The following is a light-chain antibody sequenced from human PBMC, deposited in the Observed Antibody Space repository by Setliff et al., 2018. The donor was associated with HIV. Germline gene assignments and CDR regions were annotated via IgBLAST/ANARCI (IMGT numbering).Light chain of an antibody. V-gene: IGLV2-14*03. J-gene: IGLJ1*01. Sequence: QSALTQPASVSGSPGQSITISCTGTSSDVGGYKYVSWYQQHPGKAPKLMIYDVSNRPSGVSNRFSGSKSGNTASLTISGLQAEDEADYYCSSYTSSTPLYVFGTGTKVT. CDR3: SSYTSSTPLYV. CDR2: DVS. CDR1: SSDVGGYKY.